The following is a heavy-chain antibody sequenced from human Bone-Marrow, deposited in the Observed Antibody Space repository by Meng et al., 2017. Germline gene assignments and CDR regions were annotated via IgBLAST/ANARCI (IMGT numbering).Heavy chain of an antibody. D-gene: IGHD4-23*01. CDR2: ISYDGSNK. CDR1: GFTFSSYA. Sequence: GESLKISCAASGFTFSSYAMHWVRQAPGKGLEWVAVISYDGSNKYYADSVKGRFTISRDNSKNTLYLQMNSLRAEDTAVYYCARVHPTVGDFDYWGQGTLVTVSS. J-gene: IGHJ4*02. V-gene: IGHV3-30*04. CDR3: ARVHPTVGDFDY.